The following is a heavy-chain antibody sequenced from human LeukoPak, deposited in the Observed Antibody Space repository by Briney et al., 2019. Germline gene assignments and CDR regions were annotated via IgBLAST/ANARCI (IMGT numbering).Heavy chain of an antibody. CDR3: TRDGGFQYYFDY. D-gene: IGHD2-15*01. CDR1: GFTFGDCA. CDR2: IRSKAYGGTT. J-gene: IGHJ4*02. Sequence: GGSLRLSCTASGFTFGDCAMNWVRQAPGKGLEWVAFIRSKAYGGTTEYAASVKGRFTFSRDDSKSIAYLQMNSLKTEDTAVYYCTRDGGFQYYFDYWGQGTLVTVSS. V-gene: IGHV3-49*04.